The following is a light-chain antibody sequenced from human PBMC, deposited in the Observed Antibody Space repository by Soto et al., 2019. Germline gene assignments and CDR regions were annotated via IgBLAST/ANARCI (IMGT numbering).Light chain of an antibody. J-gene: IGLJ1*01. CDR3: SSYTSSSPYV. Sequence: LTQPASVSGSPGQSITISCTGTSSYVGGYNYVSWYQQHPGKAPKLMIYDVSNRPSGVSNRFSGSKSGNTASLTISGLQAEDEADYYCSSYTSSSPYVFGTGTKVTVL. CDR2: DVS. V-gene: IGLV2-14*01. CDR1: SSYVGGYNY.